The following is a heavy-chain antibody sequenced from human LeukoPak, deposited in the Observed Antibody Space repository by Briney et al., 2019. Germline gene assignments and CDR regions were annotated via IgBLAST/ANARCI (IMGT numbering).Heavy chain of an antibody. CDR3: ARTEVYCGGDCYSAIDY. D-gene: IGHD2-21*02. CDR1: GGSFSGYY. Sequence: SETLSLTCAVYGGSFSGYYWSWIRQPPGKGLEWIGEINHSGSTNYNPSLKSRVTLSVDTSKNQFSLKLSSVTAADTAVYYCARTEVYCGGDCYSAIDYWGQGSLVTVSS. V-gene: IGHV4-34*01. J-gene: IGHJ4*02. CDR2: INHSGST.